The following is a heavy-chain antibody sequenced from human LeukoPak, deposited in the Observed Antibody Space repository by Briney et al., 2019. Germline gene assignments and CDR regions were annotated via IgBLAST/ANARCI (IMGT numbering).Heavy chain of an antibody. Sequence: ASVKVSCKASGYTFTGYYMHWVRQAPGQGLEWMGWINPNSGGTNYAQKFQGRVTMTRDTSISTAYMELSRLRSDDTAVYYCARDASIGSGYDFAFDVWGQGTMVTVSS. J-gene: IGHJ3*01. CDR3: ARDASIGSGYDFAFDV. CDR1: GYTFTGYY. D-gene: IGHD5-12*01. CDR2: INPNSGGT. V-gene: IGHV1-2*02.